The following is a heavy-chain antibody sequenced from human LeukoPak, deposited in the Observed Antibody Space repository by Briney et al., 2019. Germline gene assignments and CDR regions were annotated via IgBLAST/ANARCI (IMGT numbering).Heavy chain of an antibody. CDR2: IHYSGIT. V-gene: IGHV4-39*01. CDR3: ARQGGDFWSGSRGYYFDY. Sequence: PSETLSLTCTVSGASISTSSHYWGWIRQPPEKGLEWIGSIHYSGITHYNPSLKSRDTVSVDTSKNQFSLKLSSVTAADTAVYYCARQGGDFWSGSRGYYFDYWGQGTLVTVSS. J-gene: IGHJ4*02. D-gene: IGHD3-3*01. CDR1: GASISTSSHY.